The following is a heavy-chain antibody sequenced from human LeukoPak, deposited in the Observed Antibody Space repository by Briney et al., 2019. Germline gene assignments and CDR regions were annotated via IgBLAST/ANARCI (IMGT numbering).Heavy chain of an antibody. CDR3: ARDGPATLDY. V-gene: IGHV3-74*01. CDR1: GFTFSDYW. CDR2: TNSDGSSI. Sequence: GGSLRLSCAASGFTFSDYWMHWARQAPGKGLVWVSRTNSDGSSISYADSVKGRFTISRDNAKNTLYLQMNSLRAEDTAVYYCARDGPATLDYWGQGILVTVSS. J-gene: IGHJ4*02. D-gene: IGHD2-2*01.